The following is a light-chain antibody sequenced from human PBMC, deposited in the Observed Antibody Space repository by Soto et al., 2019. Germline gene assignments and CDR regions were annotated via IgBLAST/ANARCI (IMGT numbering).Light chain of an antibody. J-gene: IGKJ3*01. Sequence: EIVLTQSPGTLSLSPGERATLSCRASQSLSGNYLAWYQQKPGQAPRLLIFGVSSRATGIPDRFSGSGSGTDFTLTINRLEPEDFAVYYCQQYGSSLFTFGPGTKVDFK. CDR2: GVS. V-gene: IGKV3-20*01. CDR1: QSLSGNY. CDR3: QQYGSSLFT.